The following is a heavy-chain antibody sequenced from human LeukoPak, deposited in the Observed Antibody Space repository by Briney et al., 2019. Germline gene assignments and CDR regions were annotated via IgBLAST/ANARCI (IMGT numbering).Heavy chain of an antibody. CDR3: AKGSTDPDYYFDY. CDR2: ISSSSSYI. Sequence: GGSLRLSCAASGFTFSTNSMNWVRQAPGKGLEWVSSISSSSSYIYYADSVKGRFTISRDNAKNSLYLQMNSLRAEDTAVYYCAKGSTDPDYYFDYWGQGTLVTVSS. D-gene: IGHD1-26*01. J-gene: IGHJ4*02. V-gene: IGHV3-21*04. CDR1: GFTFSTNS.